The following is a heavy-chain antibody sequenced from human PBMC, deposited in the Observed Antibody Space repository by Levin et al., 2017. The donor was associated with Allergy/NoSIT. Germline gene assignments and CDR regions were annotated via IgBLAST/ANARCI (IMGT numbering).Heavy chain of an antibody. J-gene: IGHJ4*02. CDR1: GFTFSNYA. CDR2: ISDDGSSE. D-gene: IGHD1-1*01. V-gene: IGHV3-30-3*01. Sequence: GESLKISCAASGFTFSNYAMHWVRQAPGKGLEWVGVISDDGSSEFYIDSVKGRFTISRDNSKNRLYLQMDSLRAEDTALYYCVRGIAGEGTWGQGTLVIVSS. CDR3: VRGIAGEGT.